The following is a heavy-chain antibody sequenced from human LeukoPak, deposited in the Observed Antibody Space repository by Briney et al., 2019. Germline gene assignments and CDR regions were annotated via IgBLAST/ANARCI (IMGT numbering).Heavy chain of an antibody. J-gene: IGHJ6*02. D-gene: IGHD2-15*01. CDR3: ARDVVVVAATTWPYYYGMDV. CDR1: GFTFSSYE. V-gene: IGHV3-48*03. Sequence: GGSLRLSCAASGFTFSSYEMNWVRQAPGEGLEWVSYISSSGSTIYYADSVKGRFTISRDNAKNSLYLQMNSLRAEDTAVYYCARDVVVVAATTWPYYYGMDVWGQGTTVTVS. CDR2: ISSSGSTI.